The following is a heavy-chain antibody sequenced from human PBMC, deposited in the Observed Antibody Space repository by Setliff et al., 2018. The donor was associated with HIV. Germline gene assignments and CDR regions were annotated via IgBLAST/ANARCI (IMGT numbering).Heavy chain of an antibody. D-gene: IGHD2-15*01. CDR3: ARDRERILSN. CDR2: IHYSGST. CDR1: GGSINGGSFRAYY. J-gene: IGHJ4*02. V-gene: IGHV4-61*08. Sequence: PSETLSLTCAVYGGSINGGSFRAYYWSWIRQPPGKGLEWIGSIHYSGSTNYNPSLKSRVTISVDTSKNQFSLKLSSVTAADTAVYYCARDRERILSNWGQGTLVTVSS.